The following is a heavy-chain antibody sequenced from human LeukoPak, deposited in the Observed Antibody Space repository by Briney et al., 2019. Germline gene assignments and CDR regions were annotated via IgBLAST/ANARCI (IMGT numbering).Heavy chain of an antibody. CDR1: GFTFSNYW. V-gene: IGHV3-74*01. D-gene: IGHD3-3*01. Sequence: GGSLRLSCAASGFTFSNYWMHWVRQAPGKGLVWVSRISSDESSTTYADSVKGRFTISRDNAKNTLYLKMNTLRAEDTGVYYCAKDHYWSIDYWGRGTLVTVSS. J-gene: IGHJ4*02. CDR3: AKDHYWSIDY. CDR2: ISSDESST.